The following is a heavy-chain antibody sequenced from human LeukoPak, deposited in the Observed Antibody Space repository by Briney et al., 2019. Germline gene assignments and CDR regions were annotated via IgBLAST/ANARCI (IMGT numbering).Heavy chain of an antibody. CDR1: GFTFSTFG. CDR3: ALLTVASDFDY. Sequence: PGGSLRLSCATSGFTFSTFGMHWVRQAPGKGLEWVAFIRNDGSNKYYADSVKGRFTISRDNSKDTLYLQMNSLRVEDTAVYYCALLTVASDFDYWGQGALVTVSS. D-gene: IGHD5-12*01. V-gene: IGHV3-30*02. CDR2: IRNDGSNK. J-gene: IGHJ4*02.